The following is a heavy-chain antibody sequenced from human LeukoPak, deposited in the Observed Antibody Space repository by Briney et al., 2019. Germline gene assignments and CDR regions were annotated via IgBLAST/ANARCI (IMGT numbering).Heavy chain of an antibody. Sequence: TLSLTCTVSGGSISSGSYYWSWIRQPAGKGLEWIGRIYTSGSTNYNPSLKSRVTISVDTSKNQFSLKLSSVTAADTAVYYCARDADGYYDYWGQGTLVTVSS. CDR2: IYTSGST. V-gene: IGHV4-61*02. D-gene: IGHD5-24*01. CDR1: GGSISSGSYY. CDR3: ARDADGYYDY. J-gene: IGHJ4*02.